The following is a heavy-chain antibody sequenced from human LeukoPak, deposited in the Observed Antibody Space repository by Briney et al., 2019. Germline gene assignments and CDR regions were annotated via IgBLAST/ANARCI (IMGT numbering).Heavy chain of an antibody. Sequence: ASVKVSCKASGYTXTGYYMHWVRQAPGQGLEWMGWINPNSGGTNYAQKFQGSVTMTRDTSISTAYMELSRLRSDDTAVYYCARQSIADEPGLDYWGQGTLVTVSS. CDR1: GYTXTGYY. J-gene: IGHJ4*02. CDR3: ARQSIADEPGLDY. D-gene: IGHD6-6*01. V-gene: IGHV1-2*02. CDR2: INPNSGGT.